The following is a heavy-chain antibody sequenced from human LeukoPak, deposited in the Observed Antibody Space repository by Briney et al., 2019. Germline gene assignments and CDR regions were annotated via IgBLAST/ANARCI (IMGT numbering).Heavy chain of an antibody. D-gene: IGHD6-19*01. V-gene: IGHV4-34*01. CDR1: GGSFSGYY. CDR3: VRNGWYSVDY. J-gene: IGHJ4*02. CDR2: INHSGST. Sequence: SETLSLTCAVYGGSFSGYYWSWIRQPPGKGLEWIGEINHSGSTNYNPSLKSRVTISVDTSKNQFSLKLSSVTAADTAVYYCVRNGWYSVDYWGQGTLVTVSS.